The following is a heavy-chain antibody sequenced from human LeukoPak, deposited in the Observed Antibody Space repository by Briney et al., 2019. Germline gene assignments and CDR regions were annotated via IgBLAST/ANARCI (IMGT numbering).Heavy chain of an antibody. CDR1: GGSISNYY. J-gene: IGHJ4*02. Sequence: PSETLSLTCTVSGGSISNYYWSWVRQSPGKGLEWIGYIHSSGSPNYNPSLKSRVIISVDTSKNHFSLNLSSVTAADTAVYYCARGGSPFCISPSCQGAFDSWGQGTLVTVSS. CDR3: ARGGSPFCISPSCQGAFDS. CDR2: IHSSGSP. V-gene: IGHV4-59*01. D-gene: IGHD2-2*01.